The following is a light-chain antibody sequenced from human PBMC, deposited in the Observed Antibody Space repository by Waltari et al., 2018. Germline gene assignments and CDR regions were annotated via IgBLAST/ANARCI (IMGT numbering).Light chain of an antibody. Sequence: DIQMTQSPSSVSASEGDRVTITCRASQAISGWLAWYQQKPGRAPKLLIYGASSLHSGVSSRFSGSGSGTDFTLTISSLQPEDFAIYYCQQATSLLLTFGGGTRVEIK. CDR3: QQATSLLLT. CDR1: QAISGW. V-gene: IGKV1-12*01. J-gene: IGKJ4*01. CDR2: GAS.